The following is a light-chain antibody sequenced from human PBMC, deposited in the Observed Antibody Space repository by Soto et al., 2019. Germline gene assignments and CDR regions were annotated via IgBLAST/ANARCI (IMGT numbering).Light chain of an antibody. CDR1: QSVSSN. CDR2: GAS. CDR3: QQYNNWPFT. V-gene: IGKV3-15*01. J-gene: IGKJ3*01. Sequence: EIVMTQSPATLSVSPGERATLSCRASQSVSSNLAWYQQKPGQAPRLLIYGASTRATGIPARFSGSWSGTEFTLTISSLQSEDFAVYYCQQYNNWPFTFGHGTKVDIK.